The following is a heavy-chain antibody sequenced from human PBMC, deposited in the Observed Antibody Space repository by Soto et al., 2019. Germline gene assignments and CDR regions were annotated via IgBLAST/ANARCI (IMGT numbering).Heavy chain of an antibody. CDR3: ARAVTLVPAVIHPPSFLY. J-gene: IGHJ1*01. CDR2: IYYSGST. Sequence: QVQLQESGPGLVKPSQTLSLTCTVSGGSISSGGYYWSWIRQHPGKGLEWIGYIYYSGSTYYNPSLQTRVPPSADTSTNPFSLTLRSVTAALSPVSYCARAVTLVPAVIHPPSFLYWLQGALITVSS. V-gene: IGHV4-31*03. CDR1: GGSISSGGYY. D-gene: IGHD3-10*01.